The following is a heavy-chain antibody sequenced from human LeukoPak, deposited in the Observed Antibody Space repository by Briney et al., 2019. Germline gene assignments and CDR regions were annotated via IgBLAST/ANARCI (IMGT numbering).Heavy chain of an antibody. CDR2: IKPDGSDK. V-gene: IGHV3-7*01. CDR1: GFTFRTSW. D-gene: IGHD5-18*01. J-gene: IGHJ4*02. Sequence: GGSLRLSCVASGFTFRTSWMTWVRQTPDKGLEWVASIKPDGSDKYYVDSVKGRFTISRDNAKNSLYLQMNSLRAEDTAVYYCARDGWIQLWLRYFDYWGQGTLVTVSS. CDR3: ARDGWIQLWLRYFDY.